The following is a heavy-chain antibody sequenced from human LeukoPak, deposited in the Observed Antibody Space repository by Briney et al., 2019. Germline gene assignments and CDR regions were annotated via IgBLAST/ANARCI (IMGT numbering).Heavy chain of an antibody. Sequence: GGSLRLSCAASGFSFSNYYMLWVRQAPGVGLVSVSRISSDGATTIYADSVKGRFTTSRDNAKNTLYLQMNSLRAEETAVYYCARDDSNGIDYWGQGTLVTVSS. CDR3: ARDDSNGIDY. V-gene: IGHV3-74*01. J-gene: IGHJ4*02. CDR2: ISSDGATT. D-gene: IGHD3-22*01. CDR1: GFSFSNYY.